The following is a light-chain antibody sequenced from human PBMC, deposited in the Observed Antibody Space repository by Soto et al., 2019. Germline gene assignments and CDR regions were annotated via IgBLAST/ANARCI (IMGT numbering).Light chain of an antibody. J-gene: IGKJ1*01. V-gene: IGKV1-39*01. CDR2: ASS. CDR3: QHPSTTHWT. CDR1: QTVKTY. Sequence: DVQMTQSPSSLSSSVGDSVTITCRSSQTVKTYLNWYQHKPWKAPQLLIYASSRLQTGVDSRFSGSGARTYFSLTIRSLHPEDFADYYCQHPSTTHWTFGQGTKVEIK.